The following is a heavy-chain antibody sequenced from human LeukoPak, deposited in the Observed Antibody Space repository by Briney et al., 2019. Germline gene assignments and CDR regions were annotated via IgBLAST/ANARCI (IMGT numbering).Heavy chain of an antibody. CDR3: ATGPAAPRDY. D-gene: IGHD2-2*01. V-gene: IGHV3-21*01. CDR2: ISSSSSYI. CDR1: GFTFSSYS. J-gene: IGHJ4*02. Sequence: GGSLRLSCAASGFTFSSYSMNWVRQAPGKGLEWVSSISSSSSYIYYADSVKGRFTISRDNAKNSLYLQMNSLRAGDTAVYYCATGPAAPRDYWGQGTLVTVSS.